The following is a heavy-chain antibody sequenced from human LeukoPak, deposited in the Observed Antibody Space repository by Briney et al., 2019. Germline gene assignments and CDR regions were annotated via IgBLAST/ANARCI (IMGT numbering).Heavy chain of an antibody. J-gene: IGHJ4*02. CDR1: GFTFSSYS. D-gene: IGHD6-19*01. CDR3: ARDQDIAVAGTSGY. CDR2: ISSSSSYI. Sequence: TGGSLRLSCAASGFTFSSYSMNWVRQAPGKGLEWVSSISSSSSYIYYADSVKGRFTISRDNAKNSLYLQMNSLRAEDTAVYYCARDQDIAVAGTSGYWGQGTLVTVSS. V-gene: IGHV3-21*01.